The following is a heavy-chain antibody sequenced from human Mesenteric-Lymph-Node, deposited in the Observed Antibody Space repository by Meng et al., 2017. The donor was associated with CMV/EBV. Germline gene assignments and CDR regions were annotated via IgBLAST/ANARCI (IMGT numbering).Heavy chain of an antibody. V-gene: IGHV1-18*04. CDR1: GYTLSGYY. CDR2: INPNTGDT. Sequence: ASVKVSCKAFGYTLSGYYLHWVRQAPGQGPDWMGWINPNTGDTNYAQKLQGRVTMTTDTSTSTAYMELRSLRSDDTAVYYCARDFSWGVVAAAGYWGQGTLVTVSS. J-gene: IGHJ4*02. D-gene: IGHD2-15*01. CDR3: ARDFSWGVVAAAGY.